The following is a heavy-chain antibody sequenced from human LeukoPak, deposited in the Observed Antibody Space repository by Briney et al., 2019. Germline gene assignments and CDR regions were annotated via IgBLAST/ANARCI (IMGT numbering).Heavy chain of an antibody. CDR1: GGSISSSSYY. CDR3: ARGSRYDILTGYPDYFDY. CDR2: IYYSGST. V-gene: IGHV4-39*07. J-gene: IGHJ4*02. Sequence: SETLSLTCTVSGGSISSSSYYWGWIRQPPGKGLEWIGSIYYSGSTYYNPSLKSRVTISVDTSKNQFSLKLSSVTAADTAVYYCARGSRYDILTGYPDYFDYWGQGTLVTVSS. D-gene: IGHD3-9*01.